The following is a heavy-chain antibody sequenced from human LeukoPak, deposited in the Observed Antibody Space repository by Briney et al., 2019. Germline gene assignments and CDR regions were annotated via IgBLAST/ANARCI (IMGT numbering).Heavy chain of an antibody. CDR2: ISRNSGTR. J-gene: IGHJ4*02. CDR3: AKDISSSPGRGTYYFDY. CDR1: GFTFDDYA. D-gene: IGHD6-13*01. Sequence: RGRSLRLSCAASGFTFDDYAMPWVRQAPGKGLEWVSGISRNSGTRGYADSVKGRFTISRDNAKTSLYLQMNSLRAEDTALYYCAKDISSSPGRGTYYFDYWGQGTLVSVSS. V-gene: IGHV3-9*01.